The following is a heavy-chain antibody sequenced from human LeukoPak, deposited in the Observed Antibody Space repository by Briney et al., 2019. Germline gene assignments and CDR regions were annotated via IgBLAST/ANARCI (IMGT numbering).Heavy chain of an antibody. J-gene: IGHJ4*02. CDR1: GGSISSGDYY. V-gene: IGHV4-30-4*01. Sequence: SETLSLTCTVSGGSISSGDYYWGWIRQPPGKGPEWIGYIYYSGNTYYNPSLKSRLTISIDTSKNQFSLNLSSVTAADTAVYHCARTKTRTTGGWFFDYWGQGNLVTVSS. CDR2: IYYSGNT. D-gene: IGHD4-17*01. CDR3: ARTKTRTTGGWFFDY.